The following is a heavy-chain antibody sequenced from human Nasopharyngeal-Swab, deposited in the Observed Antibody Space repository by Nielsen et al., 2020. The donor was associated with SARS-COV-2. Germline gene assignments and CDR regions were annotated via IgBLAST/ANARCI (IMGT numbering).Heavy chain of an antibody. Sequence: GESLKTPCAASGFTLSYQWMGWVRQAPGQGLQWVADINQDGSEEVYVDSVKGRFTISRDNAKNSLYLQMNSLRAEDTAIYYCARDWGRAFDVWSQGTMVTVSS. V-gene: IGHV3-7*01. CDR1: GFTLSYQW. CDR2: INQDGSEE. J-gene: IGHJ3*01. D-gene: IGHD3-16*01. CDR3: ARDWGRAFDV.